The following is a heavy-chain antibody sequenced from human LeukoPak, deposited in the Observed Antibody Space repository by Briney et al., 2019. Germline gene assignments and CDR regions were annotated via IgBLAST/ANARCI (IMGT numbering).Heavy chain of an antibody. Sequence: GGSLRLSCAASGFTFDDYGMGWVRQAPGKGLEWVSGINWNGGSTGYADSVKGRFTISRDNAKNSLYLQMNSLRAEDTAVYYCARDKGRYSSGFDYWGQGTLVTVSS. D-gene: IGHD6-19*01. CDR1: GFTFDDYG. CDR2: INWNGGST. V-gene: IGHV3-20*04. J-gene: IGHJ4*02. CDR3: ARDKGRYSSGFDY.